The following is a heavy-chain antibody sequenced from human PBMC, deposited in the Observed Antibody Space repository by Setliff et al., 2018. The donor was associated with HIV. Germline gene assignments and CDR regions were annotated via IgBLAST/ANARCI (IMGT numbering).Heavy chain of an antibody. CDR2: INPSGGST. V-gene: IGHV1-46*01. J-gene: IGHJ5*02. D-gene: IGHD6-19*01. Sequence: GASVKVSCKASGYTFTSYYMHWVRQAPGQGLEWMGIINPSGGSTSYAQKFQGRVTMTEDTSTDTAYMELSSLRSEDTAVYYCATASSGWHWGWFDPWGQGTLVTVSS. CDR1: GYTFTSYY. CDR3: ATASSGWHWGWFDP.